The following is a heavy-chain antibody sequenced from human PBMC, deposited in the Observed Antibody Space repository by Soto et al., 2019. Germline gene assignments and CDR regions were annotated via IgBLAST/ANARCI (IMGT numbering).Heavy chain of an antibody. D-gene: IGHD1-20*01. V-gene: IGHV3-48*03. Sequence: GSLRLSCVASGFVFKNYEMNWVRQAPGKGLEWISYISNSGNTIYVADSMRGRFTISRDNAKNSLFLQMNSLRADDTAVYYCARDIDNRDYYYGLDVWGQGTTVTV. CDR2: ISNSGNTI. CDR1: GFVFKNYE. CDR3: ARDIDNRDYYYGLDV. J-gene: IGHJ6*02.